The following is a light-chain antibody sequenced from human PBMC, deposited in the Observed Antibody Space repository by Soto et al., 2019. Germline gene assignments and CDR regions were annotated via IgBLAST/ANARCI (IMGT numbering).Light chain of an antibody. CDR3: QQYGTAPYT. Sequence: ETVVTQSPGTLSLSPGEGATLSCRASQSVDSRYLAWYQQKPGQAPRLLIHGNSNRASGIPDRFSGSGSRTDFTLTISKLAPEDFAVYYCQQYGTAPYTFGQGTTLEFK. CDR2: GNS. J-gene: IGKJ2*01. CDR1: QSVDSRY. V-gene: IGKV3-20*01.